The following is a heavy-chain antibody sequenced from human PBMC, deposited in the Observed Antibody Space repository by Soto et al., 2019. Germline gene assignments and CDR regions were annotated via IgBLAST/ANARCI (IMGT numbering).Heavy chain of an antibody. CDR3: ANGCGGTCYSRIHY. D-gene: IGHD2-15*01. V-gene: IGHV3-23*01. CDR1: GFTISSYA. J-gene: IGHJ4*02. CDR2: ISASGGST. Sequence: EVQLLESGGGLVQPGGSLRLSCAASGFTISSYAMSRVRQAPGKGLEWVSGISASGGSTYYADSVKGRFTISRDNSKNTLYLQMNSLRAEDTAVYYCANGCGGTCYSRIHYWGQGTLVTVSS.